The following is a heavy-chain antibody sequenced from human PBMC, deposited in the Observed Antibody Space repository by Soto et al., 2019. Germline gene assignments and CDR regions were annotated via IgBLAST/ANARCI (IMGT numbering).Heavy chain of an antibody. V-gene: IGHV3-23*01. J-gene: IGHJ4*02. D-gene: IGHD3-10*01. CDR3: AKGRGGSGSLTPRVDF. CDR1: GFTLNNYA. Sequence: EVQLLESGGGLVQPGGSLSLSCAASGFTLNNYAMTGVAQPPGKGLEWVSAISGGGDTTSYADSVKGRFTVSRDGSKNTLYLQMSSLRAEDTALYYCAKGRGGSGSLTPRVDFWGQGTLVTVSS. CDR2: ISGGGDTT.